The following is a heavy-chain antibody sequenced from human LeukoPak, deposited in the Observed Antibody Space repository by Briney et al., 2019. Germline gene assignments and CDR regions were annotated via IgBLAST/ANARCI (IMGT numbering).Heavy chain of an antibody. CDR1: GGFMSSGDYL. V-gene: IGHV4-30-4*01. Sequence: HPLSLLCSVCGGFMSSGDYLGRWIPRPPAEVVGWNGYIYYYGSTCYNPSRKSQVTISVDTSKNQFTLKLSSVTAAATAVYYCARGGDSAEEIVVVPASDGYFDLWGRGTLVTVSS. D-gene: IGHD2-2*01. CDR3: ARGGDSAEEIVVVPASDGYFDL. CDR2: IYYYGST. J-gene: IGHJ2*01.